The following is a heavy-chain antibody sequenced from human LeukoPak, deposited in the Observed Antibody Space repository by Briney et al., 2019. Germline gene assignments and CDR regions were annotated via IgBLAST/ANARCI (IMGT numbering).Heavy chain of an antibody. CDR1: GFTFSRYA. J-gene: IGHJ4*02. CDR3: VREANFDY. CDR2: ISYDGRNK. Sequence: GGSLRLSCAASGFTFSRYAMHWVRQAPGKGLEWVAVISYDGRNKYYADSVKGRFTISRDNSKNTLYLQMNSLRAEDTAVYYCVREANFDYWGQGTLVTVSS. V-gene: IGHV3-30*04.